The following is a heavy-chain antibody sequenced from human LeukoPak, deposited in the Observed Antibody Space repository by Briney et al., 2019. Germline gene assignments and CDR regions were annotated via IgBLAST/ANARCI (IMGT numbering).Heavy chain of an antibody. CDR1: GFTFGSYE. Sequence: GGSLRLSCAASGFTFGSYEMSWVRQAPGKGLEWVAIVNQGGTQKYYVDSVKGRFTISRDNAENSLYLQMNSLRAEDTAVYYCAREHYFYYLDAWGKGTTVTVSS. V-gene: IGHV3-7*01. CDR3: AREHYFYYLDA. CDR2: VNQGGTQK. J-gene: IGHJ6*03.